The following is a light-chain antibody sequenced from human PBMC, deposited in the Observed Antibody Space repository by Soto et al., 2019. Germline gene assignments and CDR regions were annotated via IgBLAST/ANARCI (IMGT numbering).Light chain of an antibody. J-gene: IGKJ3*01. CDR1: QNINRW. Sequence: DIQMTQSPSTLAASVGDRVTITCRASQNINRWLAWYQQKPGKAPKVLIYDASSLQSGVPSRFSGSGSVTEFTLTITSLQPDVGTYYCQQYDGNFGPGTKVEFK. V-gene: IGKV1-5*01. CDR3: QQYDGN. CDR2: DAS.